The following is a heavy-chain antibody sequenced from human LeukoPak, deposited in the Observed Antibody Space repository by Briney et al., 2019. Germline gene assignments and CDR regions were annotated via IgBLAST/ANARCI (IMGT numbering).Heavy chain of an antibody. CDR3: ARAHFIASYYYGVDV. D-gene: IGHD3-3*02. V-gene: IGHV4-39*07. CDR2: IYYSGNT. J-gene: IGHJ6*02. CDR1: GGSVTSGSSY. Sequence: TSETLSLTCTVSGGSVTSGSSYWGLFRQPPGKGLELIGSIYYSGNTYYSPSLTSRVTISVDTSKNQFSLKLSSVSAADTAVYYCARAHFIASYYYGVDVWGQGTTVSVSS.